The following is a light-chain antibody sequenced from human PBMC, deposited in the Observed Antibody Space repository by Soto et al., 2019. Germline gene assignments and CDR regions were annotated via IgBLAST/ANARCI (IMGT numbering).Light chain of an antibody. CDR1: SSNIGSHV. CDR2: TNN. Sequence: QSVLTQPPSASGTPGQRVTISCSGSSSNIGSHVVNWYQQVPGTAPKLLIYTNNQRPSGVPDRFSDSKSGTSASLAISGLQSKDEADYYCAAWDGSLQSWVFGGGTKVTVL. V-gene: IGLV1-44*01. CDR3: AAWDGSLQSWV. J-gene: IGLJ3*02.